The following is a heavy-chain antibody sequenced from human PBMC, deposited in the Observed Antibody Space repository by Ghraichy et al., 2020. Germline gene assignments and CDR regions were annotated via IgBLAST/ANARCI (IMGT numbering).Heavy chain of an antibody. V-gene: IGHV4-4*07. D-gene: IGHD3-3*01. CDR2: IYTSGST. Sequence: SETLSLTCTVSGGSISSYYWSWIRQPAGKGLEWIGRIYTSGSTNYNPSLKSRVTMSVDTSKNQFSLKLSSVTAADTAVYYCARARYYDFWSGYPPGGDAFDIWGQGTMVTVSS. CDR3: ARARYYDFWSGYPPGGDAFDI. CDR1: GGSISSYY. J-gene: IGHJ3*02.